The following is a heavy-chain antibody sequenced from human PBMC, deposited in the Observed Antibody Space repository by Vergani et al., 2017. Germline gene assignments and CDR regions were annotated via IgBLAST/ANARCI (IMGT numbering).Heavy chain of an antibody. V-gene: IGHV3-23*01. Sequence: EVHLLESGGGLVQSGGSLRLSCAASGFTFSNSDVSWVRQAPGRGLAWVSSISGPGLSIYYADSVKGRFSISRDNSTNTVFLQMHSLRAEDTAIYYCVKEKIDLGSCFLDSWGHGILVTVSS. D-gene: IGHD2-15*01. CDR2: ISGPGLSI. CDR1: GFTFSNSD. J-gene: IGHJ5*01. CDR3: VKEKIDLGSCFLDS.